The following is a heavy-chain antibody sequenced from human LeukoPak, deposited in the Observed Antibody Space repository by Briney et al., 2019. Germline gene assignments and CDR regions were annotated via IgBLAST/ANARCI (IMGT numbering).Heavy chain of an antibody. J-gene: IGHJ4*02. CDR1: GGSISSSSYY. CDR2: IYYSGST. Sequence: SETLSLTCTVSGGSISSSSYYWGWIRQPPGKGREWIGSIYYSGSTYYNPSLKSRVTISVDTSKNQFSLKLSSVTAADTAVYYCARDIRIAAAGDYWGQGTLVTVSS. D-gene: IGHD6-13*01. CDR3: ARDIRIAAAGDY. V-gene: IGHV4-39*07.